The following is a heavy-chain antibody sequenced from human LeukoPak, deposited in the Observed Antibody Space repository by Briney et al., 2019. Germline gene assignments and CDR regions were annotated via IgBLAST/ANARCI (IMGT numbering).Heavy chain of an antibody. CDR2: ISGSGGST. J-gene: IGHJ4*02. Sequence: GGSLRLSCAASGFTFSSYAMSWVRQAPGKGLEWVSTISGSGGSTYYADSVKGRFTISRDNSKNTLYLQMNSLRAEDTAVYYCARGPLAGTNRFDYWGQGTLVTVSS. CDR1: GFTFSSYA. D-gene: IGHD6-19*01. CDR3: ARGPLAGTNRFDY. V-gene: IGHV3-23*01.